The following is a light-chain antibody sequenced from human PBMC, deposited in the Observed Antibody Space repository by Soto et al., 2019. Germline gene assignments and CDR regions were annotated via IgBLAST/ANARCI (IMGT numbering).Light chain of an antibody. V-gene: IGKV1-33*01. CDR2: SAS. CDR3: QQDDNLPYT. Sequence: DIQMTQSPSSLSASVGDRVTITCQASQDISNYLNWYQQKPGKAPKLLIYSASNLETGVPSRFSGSGSGTDFTVTISSLQPEDIATYYCQQDDNLPYTFGQGTKLEIK. J-gene: IGKJ2*01. CDR1: QDISNY.